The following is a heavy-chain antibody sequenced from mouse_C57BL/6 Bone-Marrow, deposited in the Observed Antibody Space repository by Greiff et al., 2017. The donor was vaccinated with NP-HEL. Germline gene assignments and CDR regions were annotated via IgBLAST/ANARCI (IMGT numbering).Heavy chain of an antibody. V-gene: IGHV5-4*02. D-gene: IGHD1-1*01. CDR2: ISDGGSYT. J-gene: IGHJ2*01. Sequence: EVKLMESGGGLVKPGGSLKLSCAASGFTFSDYYMYWVRQTPEKRLEWVATISDGGSYTYYPDSVKGRFTISRDNAKNNLYLQMSSLKSEDTAMYYCARDGGFSTTVVADYWGQGTTLTVSS. CDR1: GFTFSDYY. CDR3: ARDGGFSTTVVADY.